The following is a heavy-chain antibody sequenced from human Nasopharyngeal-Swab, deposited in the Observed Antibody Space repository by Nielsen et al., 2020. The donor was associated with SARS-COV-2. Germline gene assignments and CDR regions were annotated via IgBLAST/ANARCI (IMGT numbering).Heavy chain of an antibody. V-gene: IGHV3-23*01. CDR3: ARDLGGGYCTTTNCPGS. Sequence: GESLKISCAASGFTFSTYAMTWVRQAPGKGLEWVSTIDAGGGNTWYADSVKGRFTISRDNSKSTLYLQMNSLRDEDTAVYYCARDLGGGYCTTTNCPGSWGQGTLVTVSS. J-gene: IGHJ1*01. D-gene: IGHD2-2*01. CDR1: GFTFSTYA. CDR2: IDAGGGNT.